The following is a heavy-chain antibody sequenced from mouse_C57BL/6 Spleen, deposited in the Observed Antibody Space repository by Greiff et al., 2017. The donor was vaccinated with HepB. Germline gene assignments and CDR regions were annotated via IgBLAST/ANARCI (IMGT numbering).Heavy chain of an antibody. Sequence: QVQLQQSGAELVKPGASVKMSCKASGYTFTSYWITWVKQRPGQGLEWIGDIYPGSGSTNYNEKFKSKATLTVDTSSSTAYMHLSSLTSEDSAVYYCARDRDGVFDYWGQGTTLTVSS. D-gene: IGHD2-14*01. CDR1: GYTFTSYW. CDR2: IYPGSGST. V-gene: IGHV1-55*01. CDR3: ARDRDGVFDY. J-gene: IGHJ2*01.